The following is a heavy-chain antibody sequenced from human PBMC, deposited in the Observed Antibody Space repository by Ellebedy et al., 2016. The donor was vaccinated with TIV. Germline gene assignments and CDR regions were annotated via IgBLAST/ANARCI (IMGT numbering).Heavy chain of an antibody. J-gene: IGHJ5*02. D-gene: IGHD5-18*01. CDR1: GHTLXXLS. V-gene: IGHV1-24*01. CDR2: FDPEYGRA. Sequence: ASVKVSCKVSGHTLXXLSMHSLRQPPGKGLDWVGGFDPEYGRAIYAQKFQGRVNMTEDTSTDTVYMELRSLRSEDKAVYYCAAVRIQIWFPNWPHHWGQGTLVTVSS. CDR3: AAVRIQIWFPNWPHH.